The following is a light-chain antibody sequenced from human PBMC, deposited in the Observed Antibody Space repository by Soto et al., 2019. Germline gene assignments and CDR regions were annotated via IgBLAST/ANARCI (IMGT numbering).Light chain of an antibody. Sequence: EMVLTQSPDTLSLSPGERATLSCLASQSVSNNYLAWYQQKPGQAPRLLIYGASNRATGIPDRFSGSGSGTDFTLTISRLEPEDFAVYYCQQYGSSGTFGQGTKVDIK. CDR2: GAS. J-gene: IGKJ1*01. V-gene: IGKV3-20*01. CDR1: QSVSNNY. CDR3: QQYGSSGT.